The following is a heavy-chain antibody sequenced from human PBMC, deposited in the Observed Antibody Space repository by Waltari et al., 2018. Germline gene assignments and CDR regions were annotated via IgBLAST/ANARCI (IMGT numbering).Heavy chain of an antibody. D-gene: IGHD2-15*01. J-gene: IGHJ1*01. Sequence: EVQLVESGGGLVQPGGSLRLSCAASGITFNTHWMHWVRQAPGKGLVWVSRIISEGGITSYAASVKGRFTIPMDNAKNTLYLEMKSLRAEDTAVYYCAAPGGNDLEYLQRWGQGTLVTVSS. CDR1: GITFNTHW. CDR2: IISEGGIT. V-gene: IGHV3-74*01. CDR3: AAPGGNDLEYLQR.